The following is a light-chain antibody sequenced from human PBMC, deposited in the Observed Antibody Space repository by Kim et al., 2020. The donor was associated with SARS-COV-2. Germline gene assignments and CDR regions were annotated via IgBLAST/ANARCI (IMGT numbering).Light chain of an antibody. V-gene: IGKV1-39*01. Sequence: AAVGDRVTITCRASQSISSYLDWYQQKPGKAPKLLIYAASSLQSGVPSRFSGSGSGTDFTLTISSLQPEDFATYYCQQSYSTPLTFGGGTKVDIK. CDR2: AAS. CDR3: QQSYSTPLT. CDR1: QSISSY. J-gene: IGKJ4*01.